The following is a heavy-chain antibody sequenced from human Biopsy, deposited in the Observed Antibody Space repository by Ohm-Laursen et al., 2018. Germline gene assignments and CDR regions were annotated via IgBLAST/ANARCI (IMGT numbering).Heavy chain of an antibody. Sequence: SLRLSCAASGFTFSNFGIHWVRQAPGQGLEWVAVIWYDGSIKYYADSVKGRFTISRDDSKNTLYLEMNSLRAEDTAVYYCARDVEMAALYYYGMDVWGQGTAVTVSS. D-gene: IGHD5-24*01. CDR1: GFTFSNFG. CDR3: ARDVEMAALYYYGMDV. V-gene: IGHV3-33*01. J-gene: IGHJ6*02. CDR2: IWYDGSIK.